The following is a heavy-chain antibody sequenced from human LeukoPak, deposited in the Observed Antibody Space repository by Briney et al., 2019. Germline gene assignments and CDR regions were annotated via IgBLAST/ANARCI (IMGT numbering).Heavy chain of an antibody. D-gene: IGHD6-13*01. CDR3: ARDSLRIAAAGTTYYYYGTDV. V-gene: IGHV3-66*01. CDR2: IYSGGST. Sequence: PGGSLRLSCAASGFTVSSNYMSWVRQAPGKGLEWVSVIYSGGSTYYADSVKGRFTISRDNSKNTLYLQMNSLRAEDTAVYYCARDSLRIAAAGTTYYYYGTDVWGQGTTVTVSS. J-gene: IGHJ6*02. CDR1: GFTVSSNY.